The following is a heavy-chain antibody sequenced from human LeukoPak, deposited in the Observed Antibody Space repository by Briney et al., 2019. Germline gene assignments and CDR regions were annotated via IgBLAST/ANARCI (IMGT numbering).Heavy chain of an antibody. D-gene: IGHD4-23*01. CDR3: ARGDDYGGPWYYFDH. J-gene: IGHJ4*02. CDR2: IYGGGST. Sequence: GGSLRLSCAASGFTVSSNYMSWVRQAPGKGLEWVSVIYGGGSTYYADSVKGRFTISRDNSKNTLYLQMSSLRAEDTAVYFCARGDDYGGPWYYFDHWGQGTLVTVSS. CDR1: GFTVSSNY. V-gene: IGHV3-53*01.